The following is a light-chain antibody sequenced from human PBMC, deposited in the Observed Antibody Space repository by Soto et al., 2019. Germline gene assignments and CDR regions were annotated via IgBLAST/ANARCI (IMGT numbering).Light chain of an antibody. V-gene: IGKV1-9*01. CDR2: AAS. CDR3: QQLNSYPIT. J-gene: IGKJ5*01. CDR1: QGISSF. Sequence: SQLRQSPSSLSASVGDSVTFTCRASQGISSFLAWYPQKPGKAPKLLIYAASTLQSGVPSRFSGSGSGTDFTLTISSLQPEDFATYFCQQLNSYPITFGQGTRLEIK.